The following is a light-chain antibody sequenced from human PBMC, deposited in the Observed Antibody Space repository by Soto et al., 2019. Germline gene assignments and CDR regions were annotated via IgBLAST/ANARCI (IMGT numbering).Light chain of an antibody. CDR3: HSFAGSVRPVV. CDR1: SSNIGAGYE. J-gene: IGLJ1*01. CDR2: ENN. Sequence: QSVLTQPPSVSEAPGQRVTISCTGSSSNIGAGYEAHWYQQVPGTAPKLLIYENNNRPSGVPDRFSGSKSGNTASLAITGLQAEDEAEYYCHSFAGSVRPVVFGAGTKVTVL. V-gene: IGLV1-40*01.